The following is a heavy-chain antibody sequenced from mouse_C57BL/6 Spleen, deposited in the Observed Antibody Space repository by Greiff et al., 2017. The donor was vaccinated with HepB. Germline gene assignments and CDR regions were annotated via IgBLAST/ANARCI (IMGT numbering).Heavy chain of an antibody. Sequence: VQLQQPGAELVRPGTSVKLSCKASGYTFTSYWMHWVKQRPGQGLEWIGVIDPSDSYTNYNQKFKGKATLTVDTSSSTAYMQLSSLTSEDSAVYYCARLEDYYGSFDYWGQGTTLTVSS. V-gene: IGHV1-59*01. CDR3: ARLEDYYGSFDY. CDR1: GYTFTSYW. CDR2: IDPSDSYT. J-gene: IGHJ2*01. D-gene: IGHD1-1*01.